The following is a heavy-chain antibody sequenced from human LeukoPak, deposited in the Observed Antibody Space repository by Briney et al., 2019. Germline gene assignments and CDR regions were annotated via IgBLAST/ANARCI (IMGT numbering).Heavy chain of an antibody. CDR2: ISSSGAST. V-gene: IGHV3-23*01. J-gene: IGHJ4*02. CDR3: AGEPIVTAGIVGYY. Sequence: PGGSLRLSCAASGFSFSRYAMSWVRQAPGRGLEWVSTISSSGASTYYADSVKGRFTVSRDNAKNSLYLQMNSLRAEDTAVYYCAGEPIVTAGIVGYYWGQGTLATVSS. D-gene: IGHD2-2*01. CDR1: GFSFSRYA.